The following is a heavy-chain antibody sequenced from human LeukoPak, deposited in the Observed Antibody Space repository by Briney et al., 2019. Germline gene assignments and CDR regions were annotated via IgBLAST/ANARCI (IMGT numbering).Heavy chain of an antibody. V-gene: IGHV1-3*01. J-gene: IGHJ4*02. CDR2: INAGNENT. D-gene: IGHD5-24*01. CDR1: GYTFTTYT. CDR3: AREIDRDGYNRFFDY. Sequence: GASVKVACKASGYTFTTYTMHWVRQAPGQRLEWMGWINAGNENTKYSQKLQGRVTITRDTSASTAYMDLSSLRSEDTAVYYCAREIDRDGYNRFFDYWGQGTLVTVSS.